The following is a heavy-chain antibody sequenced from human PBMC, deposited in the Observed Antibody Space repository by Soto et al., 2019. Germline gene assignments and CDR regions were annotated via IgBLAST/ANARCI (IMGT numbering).Heavy chain of an antibody. CDR2: INYSGST. Sequence: PSAAVSVTCTVSGGSIITYYWSWSRQPSGKGLEWIGYINYSGSTNYNPSLKSRVTISVNTSKNQFSLKLNSVTAADTAVYYCARHNTGARFDYWGQGTPVTVSS. CDR1: GGSIITYY. J-gene: IGHJ4*02. V-gene: IGHV4-59*08. D-gene: IGHD1-1*01. CDR3: ARHNTGARFDY.